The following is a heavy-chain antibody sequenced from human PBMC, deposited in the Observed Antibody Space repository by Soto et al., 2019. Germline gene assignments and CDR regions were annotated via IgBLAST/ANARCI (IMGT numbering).Heavy chain of an antibody. CDR2: INHSGST. CDR1: GGSFSGYY. Sequence: PSETLSLTCAVYGGSFSGYYWSWIRQPPGKGLEWIGEINHSGSTNYNPSLKSRVTISVDTSKNQFSLKLSSVTAADTAVYYCALAPLSNGFDPWGQGTLVAFSS. D-gene: IGHD3-10*01. CDR3: ALAPLSNGFDP. V-gene: IGHV4-34*01. J-gene: IGHJ5*02.